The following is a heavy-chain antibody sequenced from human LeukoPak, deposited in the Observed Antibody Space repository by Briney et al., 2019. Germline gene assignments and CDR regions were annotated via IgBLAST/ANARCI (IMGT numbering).Heavy chain of an antibody. Sequence: GGSLRLSCAASGSTFRTYWMSWVRQAPGKGPEWVANIKQDGSEKYYVDSVKGRFTVSRDNAKNSLYLQMNSLRAEDTAVYYCARSYSSSSEGDWFGPWGQGTLVTVSS. CDR3: ARSYSSSSEGDWFGP. CDR1: GSTFRTYW. V-gene: IGHV3-7*01. CDR2: IKQDGSEK. D-gene: IGHD6-6*01. J-gene: IGHJ5*02.